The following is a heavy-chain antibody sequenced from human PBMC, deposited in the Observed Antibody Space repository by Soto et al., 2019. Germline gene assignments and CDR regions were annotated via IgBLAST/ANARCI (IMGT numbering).Heavy chain of an antibody. CDR2: IYPGDSDT. V-gene: IGHV5-51*01. CDR3: ACQGRYCGTSAWGFDT. CDR1: GYSFSDYW. Sequence: PGESLKISCKASGYSFSDYWIGWVRQMPGRGLEWMGIIYPGDSDTRYSASFQGQVTISADKSISSTFLHWSSLKASDTAMYYCACQGRYCGTSAWGFDTWGEGALVTVAS. J-gene: IGHJ5*01. D-gene: IGHD2-21*01.